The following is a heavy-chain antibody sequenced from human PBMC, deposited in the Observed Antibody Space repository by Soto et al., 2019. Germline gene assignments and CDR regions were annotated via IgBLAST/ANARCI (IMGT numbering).Heavy chain of an antibody. V-gene: IGHV1-18*01. CDR3: ARGGERFLEWFLND. Sequence: ASVKVSCKASGYTFTSYGISWVRQAPGQGLEWMGWISAYNGNTNYAQKLQGRATMTTDTSTSTAYMELRSLRSDDTAVYYCARGGERFLEWFLNDWGQGTLVTVAS. CDR1: GYTFTSYG. J-gene: IGHJ4*02. CDR2: ISAYNGNT. D-gene: IGHD3-3*01.